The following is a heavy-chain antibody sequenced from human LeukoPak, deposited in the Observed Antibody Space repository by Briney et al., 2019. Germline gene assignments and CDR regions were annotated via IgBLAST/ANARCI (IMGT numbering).Heavy chain of an antibody. CDR1: GFTFSAFS. D-gene: IGHD3-3*01. J-gene: IGHJ3*01. V-gene: IGHV3-21*01. CDR2: INSASTHI. Sequence: PGGSLRPSCSASGFTFSAFSMNWVRQTPGKGLQWVASINSASTHIFYAESVKGRFTISRDNANNSVFLQMSGLTDEDTGLYYCARDLLWKGLSPIGKFWSWGLGTMVTVSS. CDR3: ARDLLWKGLSPIGKFWS.